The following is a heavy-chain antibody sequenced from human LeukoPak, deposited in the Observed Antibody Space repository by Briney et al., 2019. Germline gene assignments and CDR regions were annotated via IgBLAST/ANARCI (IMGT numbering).Heavy chain of an antibody. CDR2: IYTAGST. CDR3: ARVSPNTVTTLQYFDY. D-gene: IGHD4-17*01. Sequence: GGSLRLSCAASGFSVSSNYMSWVRQAPGKGLEWVSVIYTAGSTHYADSVKGRFTISRDNSKNTVYLQMNSLRAEDTAVYYCARVSPNTVTTLQYFDYWGQGTLVTVSS. V-gene: IGHV3-66*01. CDR1: GFSVSSNY. J-gene: IGHJ4*02.